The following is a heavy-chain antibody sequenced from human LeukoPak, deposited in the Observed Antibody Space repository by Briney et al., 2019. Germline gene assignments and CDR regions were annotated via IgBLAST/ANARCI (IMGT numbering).Heavy chain of an antibody. J-gene: IGHJ4*02. CDR2: ISTYNGDT. CDR1: GYTFTGYY. V-gene: IGHV1-18*04. Sequence: ASVKVSCKASGYTFTGYYIHWVRQAPGQGLEWMGWISTYNGDTEYAQNFQGRVTMTTDTSTSTAYMELRSLRSDDTAVYYCTRDPSNTSGWYIYFDYWGQGTPVTVSP. CDR3: TRDPSNTSGWYIYFDY. D-gene: IGHD6-19*01.